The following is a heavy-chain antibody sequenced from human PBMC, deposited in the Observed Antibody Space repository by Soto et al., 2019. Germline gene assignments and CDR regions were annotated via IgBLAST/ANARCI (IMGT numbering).Heavy chain of an antibody. CDR1: GFPFWHYG. Sequence: QVQLVESGGGVVQPGRSLRLSCVGSGFPFWHYGMHWVRQAPGKGLEWVAVIWSDGKKESYADFVKGRFAISRDTFKDTLYPQLTSLRAEDTAVYYCARDRDGGWFHMDVWGQGTTVTVSS. CDR2: IWSDGKKE. D-gene: IGHD6-19*01. CDR3: ARDRDGGWFHMDV. V-gene: IGHV3-33*01. J-gene: IGHJ6*02.